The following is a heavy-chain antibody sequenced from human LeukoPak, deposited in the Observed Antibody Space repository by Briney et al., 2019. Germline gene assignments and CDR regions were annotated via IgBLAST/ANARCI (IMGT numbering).Heavy chain of an antibody. CDR3: ARDGIAVAGFDY. CDR1: GASFSGYY. V-gene: IGHV4-34*01. J-gene: IGHJ4*02. D-gene: IGHD6-19*01. Sequence: SETLSLTCAVYGASFSGYYWSWIRQHPGKGLEWIGEINHSGSTNYNPSLNSRVTISVDTSKNQFSLKLSSVTAADTAVYYCARDGIAVAGFDYWGRGTLVTVSS. CDR2: INHSGST.